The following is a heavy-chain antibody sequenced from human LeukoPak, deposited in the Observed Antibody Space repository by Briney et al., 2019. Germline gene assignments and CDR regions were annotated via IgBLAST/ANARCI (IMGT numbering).Heavy chain of an antibody. Sequence: GGSISXXXWSWIRXPPGKXLXWXGYVYYRASTYYNPSLERRVTISVETSKKHCAQKQNYVDAADTAVYYCARPVSSGSYSGAFDIWGQGTRVTVSS. CDR2: VYYRAST. V-gene: IGHV4-59*01. CDR1: GGSISXXX. D-gene: IGHD3-10*01. CDR3: ARPVSSGSYSGAFDI. J-gene: IGHJ3*02.